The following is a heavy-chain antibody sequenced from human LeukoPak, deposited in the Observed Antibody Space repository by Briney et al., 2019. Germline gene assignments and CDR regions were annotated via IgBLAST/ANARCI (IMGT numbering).Heavy chain of an antibody. CDR2: KWYDGSNK. Sequence: PGGSLRLSCAASGFTFSSYGMHWVRQAPGKGLEWVAVKWYDGSNKYYADSVKGRFTISRDNSKNTLYLQMNSLRAEDTAVYYCARIPTTVTTEYYFDYWGQGTLVTVSS. D-gene: IGHD4-17*01. CDR3: ARIPTTVTTEYYFDY. J-gene: IGHJ4*02. CDR1: GFTFSSYG. V-gene: IGHV3-33*01.